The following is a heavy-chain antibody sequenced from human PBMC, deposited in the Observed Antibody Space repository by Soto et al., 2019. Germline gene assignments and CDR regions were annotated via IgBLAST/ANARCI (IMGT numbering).Heavy chain of an antibody. CDR2: IYWGDDK. Sequence: QITLKESGPPLVKPTQTLTLTCTFSGFSLSTSGVGVGWIRQPPGKALEWLTLIYWGDDKRYSPSLKSRLTITKDTSKNQVVLTMTNMDPVDTATYYCAHTLVGRGFDPWGQGTLVTVSS. J-gene: IGHJ5*02. D-gene: IGHD3-10*01. CDR1: GFSLSTSGVG. CDR3: AHTLVGRGFDP. V-gene: IGHV2-5*02.